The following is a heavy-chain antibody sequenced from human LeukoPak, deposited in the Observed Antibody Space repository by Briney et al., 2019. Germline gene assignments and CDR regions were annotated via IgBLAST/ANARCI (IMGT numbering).Heavy chain of an antibody. Sequence: SETLSLTCSVSGGSISSLYWSWIGQPPGKGVEWIGYIYYTGSTNYNPSLKSRVTMFVDMSKNQFSLRLSSVTAADTAVYYCARHRAYSSSSPFDYWGQGTLVTVSS. V-gene: IGHV4-59*08. CDR2: IYYTGST. J-gene: IGHJ4*02. CDR1: GGSISSLY. D-gene: IGHD6-6*01. CDR3: ARHRAYSSSSPFDY.